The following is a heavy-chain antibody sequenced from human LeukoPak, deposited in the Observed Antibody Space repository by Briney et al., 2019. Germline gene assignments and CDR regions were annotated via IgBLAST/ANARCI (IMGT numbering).Heavy chain of an antibody. V-gene: IGHV4-39*01. CDR3: ARHYDSSGGLGGSFDY. CDR1: GGSISSSSYY. CDR2: IYYSGST. Sequence: SETLSLTCTVSGGSISSSSYYWGWIRQPPGKGLEWIGSIYYSGSTYYNPSLKSQVTISVDTSKNQFSLKLSSVTAADTAVYYCARHYDSSGGLGGSFDYWGQGTLVTVSS. J-gene: IGHJ4*02. D-gene: IGHD3-22*01.